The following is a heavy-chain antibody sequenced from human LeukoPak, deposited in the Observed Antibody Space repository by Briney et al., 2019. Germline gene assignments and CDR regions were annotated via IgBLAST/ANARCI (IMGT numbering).Heavy chain of an antibody. V-gene: IGHV4-61*01. CDR2: IYYSGST. CDR3: ARLDCSSTSCYAFDY. J-gene: IGHJ4*02. CDR1: GVSVSSGSYY. Sequence: PSETLSLTCTVSGVSVSSGSYYWSWIRQPPGKGLEWIGYIYYSGSTNNNPSLKSRVTISVDTSKNRFSLKLSSVTAADTAVYYCARLDCSSTSCYAFDYWGQGTLVTVSS. D-gene: IGHD2-2*01.